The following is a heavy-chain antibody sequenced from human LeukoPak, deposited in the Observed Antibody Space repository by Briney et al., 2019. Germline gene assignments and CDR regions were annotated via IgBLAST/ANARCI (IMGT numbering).Heavy chain of an antibody. J-gene: IGHJ3*02. Sequence: GASVKVSCKASGYTFTSYYMHWVRQAPGQGLEWMGIINPSGGSTSYAQKFQGRVTMTRDTSISTAYMELSRLRSDDTAVYYCAVGVMATSPDAFDIWGQGTMVTVSS. CDR2: INPSGGST. V-gene: IGHV1-46*01. CDR3: AVGVMATSPDAFDI. CDR1: GYTFTSYY. D-gene: IGHD5-24*01.